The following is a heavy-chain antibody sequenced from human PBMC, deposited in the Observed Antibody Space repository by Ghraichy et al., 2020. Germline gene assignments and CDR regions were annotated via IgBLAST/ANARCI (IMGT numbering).Heavy chain of an antibody. V-gene: IGHV4-34*01. CDR3: ATFPYGSGSYRY. Sequence: SETLSLTCAVYGGSSSGYYWSWIRQPPGKGLEWIGEINHSGSTNYNPSLKSRVTISVDTSKNQFSLKLSSVTAADTAVYYCATFPYGSGSYRYWGQGTLVTVSS. CDR2: INHSGST. CDR1: GGSSSGYY. D-gene: IGHD3-10*01. J-gene: IGHJ4*02.